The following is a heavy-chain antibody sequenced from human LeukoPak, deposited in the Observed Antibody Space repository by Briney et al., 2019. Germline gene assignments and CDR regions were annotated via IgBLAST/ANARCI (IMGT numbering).Heavy chain of an antibody. J-gene: IGHJ5*02. Sequence: GGSLRLSCAASGFTFSDYYMNWIRQAPGKGVEWLSYIISSGGTIYYAASVKGRFTSSRDNAKNSLYLQMNSLTAEDAAVYYCARAGADIASWGQGTLVTVSS. V-gene: IGHV3-11*01. CDR1: GFTFSDYY. D-gene: IGHD5-12*01. CDR2: IISSGGTI. CDR3: ARAGADIAS.